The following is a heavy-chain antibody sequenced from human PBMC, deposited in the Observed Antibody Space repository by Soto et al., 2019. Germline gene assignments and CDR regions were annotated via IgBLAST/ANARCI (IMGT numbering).Heavy chain of an antibody. D-gene: IGHD4-17*01. CDR1: GGSISSYY. CDR3: AREGRLRWPGDLAY. CDR2: IYYSGST. Sequence: SETLSLTCTVSGGSISSYYWSWIRQPPGKGLEWIGYIYYSGSTNYNPSLKSRVTISVDTSKNQFSLKLSSVTAADTAVYYCAREGRLRWPGDLAYWGQGTLVTVSS. V-gene: IGHV4-59*12. J-gene: IGHJ4*02.